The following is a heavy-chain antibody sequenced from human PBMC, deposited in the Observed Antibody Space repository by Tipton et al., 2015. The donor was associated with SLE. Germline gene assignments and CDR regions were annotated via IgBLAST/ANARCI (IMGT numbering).Heavy chain of an antibody. Sequence: TLSLTCAVYGGSLNGYYWSWIRQPPGKGLEWIGEITPSGSTNCNPSLKSRVTLSVDTSKSQFSLKLTSVTAADTAVYYCARGWYSRNWEWWFDPWGQGTLVTVSS. CDR3: ARGWYSRNWEWWFDP. D-gene: IGHD6-13*01. CDR1: GGSLNGYY. V-gene: IGHV4-34*01. CDR2: ITPSGST. J-gene: IGHJ5*02.